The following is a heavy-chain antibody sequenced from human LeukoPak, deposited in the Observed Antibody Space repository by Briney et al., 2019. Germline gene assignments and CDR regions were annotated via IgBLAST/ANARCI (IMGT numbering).Heavy chain of an antibody. Sequence: GGSLRLSCAAFGFTFSTCAINWVRQAPGKGLEWVSAISGSGSKTFYADSVKGRFTISRGNPKNTLYLQMNSLRPEDTAVYYCVKEPRGYSFSFDIWGQGTMVTVSS. J-gene: IGHJ3*02. CDR3: VKEPRGYSFSFDI. CDR2: ISGSGSKT. D-gene: IGHD5-18*01. V-gene: IGHV3-23*01. CDR1: GFTFSTCA.